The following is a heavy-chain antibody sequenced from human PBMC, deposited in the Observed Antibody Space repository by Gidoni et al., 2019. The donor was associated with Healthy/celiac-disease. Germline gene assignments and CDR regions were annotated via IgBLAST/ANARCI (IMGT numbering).Heavy chain of an antibody. CDR1: GFTFSSYG. V-gene: IGHV3-33*01. CDR2: IWYDGSNK. D-gene: IGHD2-21*02. CDR3: ARESVTETNWFDP. Sequence: QVQLVESGGGVVQPGRSLRLSCAASGFTFSSYGMHWVRQAPGKGLEWVAVIWYDGSNKYYADSVKGRFTISRDNSKNTLYLQMNSLRAEDTAVYYCARESVTETNWFDPWGQGTLVTVSS. J-gene: IGHJ5*02.